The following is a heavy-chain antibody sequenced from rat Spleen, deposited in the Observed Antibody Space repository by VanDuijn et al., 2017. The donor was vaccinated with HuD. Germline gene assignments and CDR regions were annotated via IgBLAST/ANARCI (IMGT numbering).Heavy chain of an antibody. V-gene: IGHV5-25*01. Sequence: EVQLVESGGGLVQPGGSLRLSCTTSGFTFRNYDMAWVRQAPTKGLEWVTSISPSATGTYYRDSVRGRFTVSRDNAKSTLSLQMDSLRSEDTATYYCVRQDTSGYSNWFAYWGQGTLVSVSS. CDR1: GFTFRNYD. CDR2: ISPSATGT. D-gene: IGHD4-3*01. J-gene: IGHJ3*01. CDR3: VRQDTSGYSNWFAY.